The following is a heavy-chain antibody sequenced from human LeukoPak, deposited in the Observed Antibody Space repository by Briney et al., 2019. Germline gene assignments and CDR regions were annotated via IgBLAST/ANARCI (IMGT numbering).Heavy chain of an antibody. Sequence: SEALSLTCAVYGGSFSGYYWSWIRQPPGKGLEWIGEINHSGSTNYNPSLKSRVTISVDTSKNQFSLKLSSVTAADTAVYYCARAGRTDAFDIWGQGTMVTVSS. CDR3: ARAGRTDAFDI. J-gene: IGHJ3*02. V-gene: IGHV4-34*01. D-gene: IGHD1-26*01. CDR1: GGSFSGYY. CDR2: INHSGST.